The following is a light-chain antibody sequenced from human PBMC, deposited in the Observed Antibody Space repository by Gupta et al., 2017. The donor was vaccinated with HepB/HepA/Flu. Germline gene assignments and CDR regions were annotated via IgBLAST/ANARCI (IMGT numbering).Light chain of an antibody. V-gene: IGLV1-40*01. CDR3: QSYDSSRSGSKV. CDR2: GNS. CDR1: GPNSEAGYD. Sequence: QSLLTQPPSVSGAPGQRVTISCTARGPNSEAGYDVHWYQQLPGPAPKPLIYGNSNRPSGVRDRFSGSKSGTSASLAMTGLQAEDEADYDCQSYDSSRSGSKVFGGGTKLTVL. J-gene: IGLJ3*02.